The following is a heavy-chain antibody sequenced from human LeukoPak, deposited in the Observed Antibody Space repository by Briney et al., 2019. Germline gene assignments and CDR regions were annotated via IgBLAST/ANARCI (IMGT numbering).Heavy chain of an antibody. V-gene: IGHV4-38-2*02. CDR3: ARGLRYYDYVWGSYRVGYRRLDY. CDR1: GYSISSGYY. J-gene: IGHJ4*02. Sequence: SETLSLTCTVSGYSISSGYYWGWIRQPPGKGLEWIGSIYHSGSTYYNPSLKSRVTISVDTSKNQFSLKLSSVTAADTAVYYCARGLRYYDYVWGSYRVGYRRLDYWGQGTLVTVSS. D-gene: IGHD3-16*02. CDR2: IYHSGST.